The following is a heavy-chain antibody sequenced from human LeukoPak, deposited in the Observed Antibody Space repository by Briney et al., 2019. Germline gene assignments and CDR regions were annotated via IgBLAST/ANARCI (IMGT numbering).Heavy chain of an antibody. CDR3: ASGPYPAAGTDHQFDY. Sequence: SETLSLTCTVSGASISSYYWSWIRQPPGEGLEWIGYIFYRGSTNYNTSLKSRVTISVDTSKNQFSLKLSSVTAADTAVYYCASGPYPAAGTDHQFDYWGQGILVTVFS. J-gene: IGHJ4*02. D-gene: IGHD6-13*01. CDR2: IFYRGST. CDR1: GASISSYY. V-gene: IGHV4-59*01.